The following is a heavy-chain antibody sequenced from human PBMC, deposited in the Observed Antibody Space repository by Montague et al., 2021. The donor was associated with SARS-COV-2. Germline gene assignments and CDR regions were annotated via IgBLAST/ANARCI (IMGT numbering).Heavy chain of an antibody. D-gene: IGHD2-21*02. CDR3: ARGGKVTAFFAPKRTRRYNGLDP. V-gene: IGHV4-34*01. CDR2: INHSGST. J-gene: IGHJ5*02. CDR1: GGSFSNYY. Sequence: SETLSLTCAVYGGSFSNYYWSWIRQPPGKGLGWIGEINHSGSTNYNPSLKSRVTISVDTSKNQFSLKLSSVTAADTAVYYCARGGKVTAFFAPKRTRRYNGLDPWGQGTLVTVSS.